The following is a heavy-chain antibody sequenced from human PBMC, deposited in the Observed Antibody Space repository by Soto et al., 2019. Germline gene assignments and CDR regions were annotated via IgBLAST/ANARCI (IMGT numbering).Heavy chain of an antibody. J-gene: IGHJ5*02. CDR3: ARPETWNYWFDP. Sequence: PSETLSLTCTFSGCSISSSSYYLGWIRQPPGKGLEWIGSIYYSGSTYYNPSLKSRVTISVDTSKNQFSLKLSSVTAADTAVYYCARPETWNYWFDPWGQGTLVTVSS. V-gene: IGHV4-39*01. CDR1: GCSISSSSYY. CDR2: IYYSGST. D-gene: IGHD1-7*01.